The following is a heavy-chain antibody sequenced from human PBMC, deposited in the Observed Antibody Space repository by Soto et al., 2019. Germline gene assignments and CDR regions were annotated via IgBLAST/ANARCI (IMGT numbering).Heavy chain of an antibody. D-gene: IGHD2-15*01. CDR2: IIPIFGTA. CDR1: GGTFSSYA. Sequence: QVQLVQSGAEVKKPGSSVKVSCKASGGTFSSYAISWVRQAPGQGLEWMGGIIPIFGTANYAQKFQGRVTIARDKATSAAYMEVGSRRAEDTAVYYWARTSVVVVAATPPHGMDVWGQGTTVTVSS. CDR3: ARTSVVVVAATPPHGMDV. J-gene: IGHJ6*02. V-gene: IGHV1-69*06.